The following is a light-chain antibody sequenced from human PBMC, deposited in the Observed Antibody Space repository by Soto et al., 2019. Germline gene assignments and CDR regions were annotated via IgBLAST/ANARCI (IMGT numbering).Light chain of an antibody. V-gene: IGKV3-20*01. Sequence: EIVLTQSPGSLSLSPGEGATLSCRASQSVSTNVAWYQQRPGQPPKLLIFGASSRATGIPARFSGSGSGTDFTLIINRLQTEDFALYFCQHYRRCSPIAFGLGTRLEIK. CDR3: QHYRRCSPIA. J-gene: IGKJ5*01. CDR2: GAS. CDR1: QSVSTN.